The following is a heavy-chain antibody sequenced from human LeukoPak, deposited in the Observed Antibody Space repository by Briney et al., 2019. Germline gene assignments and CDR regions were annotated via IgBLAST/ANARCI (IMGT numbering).Heavy chain of an antibody. CDR3: ARDRPNPYSSGGNWFDP. CDR2: ISSSSSTI. D-gene: IGHD6-19*01. V-gene: IGHV3-11*04. Sequence: PGGSLRLSCAASGFTFSNTWMSWVRQAPGEGLEWVSYISSSSSTIYYADSVKGRFTISRDNAKNSLYLQMNSLRAEDTAVYYCARDRPNPYSSGGNWFDPWGQGTLVTVSS. J-gene: IGHJ5*02. CDR1: GFTFSNTW.